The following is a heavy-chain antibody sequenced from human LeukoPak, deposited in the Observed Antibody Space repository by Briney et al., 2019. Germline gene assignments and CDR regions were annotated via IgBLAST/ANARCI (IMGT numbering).Heavy chain of an antibody. D-gene: IGHD3-10*01. CDR1: DGSINNYKW. J-gene: IGHJ5*02. V-gene: IGHV4-4*02. CDR2: IFYTGSP. CDR3: ARDGASYYDH. Sequence: SGTLSLTCAVSDGSINNYKWWSWIRQSPGKGLEWLGEIFYTGSPNYNPSFKSRITMSVDKSNNQFSLILTSVTVADTAVYYCARDGASYYDHWGQGILVTVTS.